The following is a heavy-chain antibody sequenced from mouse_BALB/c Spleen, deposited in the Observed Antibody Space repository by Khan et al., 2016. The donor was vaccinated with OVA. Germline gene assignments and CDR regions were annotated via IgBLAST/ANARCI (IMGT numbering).Heavy chain of an antibody. Sequence: QVQLKESGPGLVAPSQSLSITCTVAGFSLIDYSVNWVRQPPGKGLEWLGVIWGDGSTDYNSPLKSRLSISKDNSKSQVFLQMNSLQTDDTARYXSAINYYGSSFYFDYWGRGTTLTVSS. V-gene: IGHV2-6-7*01. CDR2: IWGDGST. J-gene: IGHJ2*01. D-gene: IGHD1-1*01. CDR1: GFSLIDYS. CDR3: AINYYGSSFYFDY.